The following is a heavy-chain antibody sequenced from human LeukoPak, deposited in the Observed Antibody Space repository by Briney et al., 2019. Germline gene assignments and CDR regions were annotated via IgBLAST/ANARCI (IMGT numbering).Heavy chain of an antibody. CDR3: ARDRSCSWYWFDP. V-gene: IGHV4-59*11. J-gene: IGHJ5*02. CDR2: IYYSGST. Sequence: SETLSLTCTVSGGSISSHYWSWIRQPPGKGLEWIGYIYYSGSTNYNPSLKSRVTISVDTSKNQFSLKLSSVTAADTAVYYCARDRSCSWYWFDPWGQGTLVTVSS. CDR1: GGSISSHY. D-gene: IGHD6-13*01.